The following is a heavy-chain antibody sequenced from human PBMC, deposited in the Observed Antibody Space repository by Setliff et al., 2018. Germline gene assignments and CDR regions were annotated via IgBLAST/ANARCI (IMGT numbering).Heavy chain of an antibody. CDR1: GGSINSSTYNSRSYY. J-gene: IGHJ4*02. V-gene: IGHV4-39*01. CDR3: ARTGTYRYFDY. CDR2: IYYTGNT. D-gene: IGHD1-1*01. Sequence: SETLSLTCTVSGGSINSSTYNSRSYYWGWIRQPPGKGLEWIGRIYYTGNTYYNASLKSRVTISVDTAQNQFSLSLSSVTAADTAVYYCARTGTYRYFDYWGQGTLVTVSS.